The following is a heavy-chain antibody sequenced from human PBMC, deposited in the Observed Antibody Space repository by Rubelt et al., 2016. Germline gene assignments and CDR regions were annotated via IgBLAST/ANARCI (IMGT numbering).Heavy chain of an antibody. CDR3: GRDLTRGGY. Sequence: QVQLVQSGAEVKKPGASVKVSCKPSGYTFIDSYIHWARQAPGQGLEWIGWINHNTGDTNYAQSFQCRVTMTRDTAMGNAYLDLSRLRSDDTAMYYCGRDLTRGGYWGQGTLVTVSS. D-gene: IGHD3-9*01. V-gene: IGHV1-2*02. J-gene: IGHJ4*02. CDR1: GYTFIDSY. CDR2: INHNTGDT.